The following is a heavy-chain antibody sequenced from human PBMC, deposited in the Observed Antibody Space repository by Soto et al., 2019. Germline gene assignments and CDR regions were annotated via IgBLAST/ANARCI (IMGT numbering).Heavy chain of an antibody. V-gene: IGHV3-15*07. CDR2: SKRKIDGEAT. D-gene: IGHD2-15*01. CDR1: GFSFSNAW. CDR3: TTGSVEGV. Sequence: EVQLVESGGGLVKPGGSLRLSCAASGFSFSNAWMNWVRQAPGKGLEWVGRSKRKIDGEATDYAGPVKGRFTVFRDDSKSALYLQMISLKGDDTAVYYCTTGSVEGVWGQGTTVTVS. J-gene: IGHJ6*02.